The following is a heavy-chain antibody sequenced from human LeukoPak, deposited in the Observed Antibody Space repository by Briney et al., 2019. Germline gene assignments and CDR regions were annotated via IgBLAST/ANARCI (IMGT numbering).Heavy chain of an antibody. V-gene: IGHV3-66*02. J-gene: IGHJ6*03. CDR1: GFTFSTYA. D-gene: IGHD3-10*01. CDR2: FYSGGYT. Sequence: GGSLRLSCAGSGFTFSTYAMSWVRQAPGKGLEWVSIFYSGGYTYYADSVKGRFTISRDNSKNTLYLQMNSLRAEDTAVYYCARGEYYYYYYMDVWGRGTTVTVSS. CDR3: ARGEYYYYYYMDV.